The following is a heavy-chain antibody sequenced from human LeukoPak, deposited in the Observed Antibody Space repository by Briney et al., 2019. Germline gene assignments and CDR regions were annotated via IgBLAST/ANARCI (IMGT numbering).Heavy chain of an antibody. CDR2: IYYSGST. J-gene: IGHJ3*02. D-gene: IGHD4-23*01. CDR1: GGSISSSSYY. Sequence: SETLSLTCTVSGGSISSSSYYWGWIRQPPGKGLAWIGSIYYSGSTYYNPSLKSRVTISVDTSKNQFSLKLSSVTAADTAVYYCARLLDYGGNSVAFDSWGQGTMVTVSS. CDR3: ARLLDYGGNSVAFDS. V-gene: IGHV4-39*01.